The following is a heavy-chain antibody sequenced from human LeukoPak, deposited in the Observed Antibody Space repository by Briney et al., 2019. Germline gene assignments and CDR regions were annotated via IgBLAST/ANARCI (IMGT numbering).Heavy chain of an antibody. CDR3: ARGILWFGEYNWFDP. CDR1: GGSISSYY. Sequence: PSETLSLTCTVSGGSISSYYWSWIRQPAGKGLGWIGRIYTSGNTNYKPSLKSRVTMSVDTSKNQFSLKLRSATAADTAVYYCARGILWFGEYNWFDPWGQGTLVTVSS. D-gene: IGHD3-10*01. CDR2: IYTSGNT. V-gene: IGHV4-4*07. J-gene: IGHJ5*02.